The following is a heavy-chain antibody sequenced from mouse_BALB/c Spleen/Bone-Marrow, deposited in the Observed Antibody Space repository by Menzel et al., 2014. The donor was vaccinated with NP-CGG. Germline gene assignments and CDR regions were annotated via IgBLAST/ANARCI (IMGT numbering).Heavy chain of an antibody. D-gene: IGHD1-1*01. CDR2: INSNGGST. Sequence: EVQLEESGGGLVQPGGSLKLSCAASGFTFSSYGMSWVRQTPGKRLELVATINSNGGSTYYPDSVKGRFTISRDNAKNTLYLQMSSRKSDDTAMYYCSRDYYGSNFDYWGQGTTLTVSS. V-gene: IGHV5-6-3*01. CDR3: SRDYYGSNFDY. J-gene: IGHJ2*01. CDR1: GFTFSSYG.